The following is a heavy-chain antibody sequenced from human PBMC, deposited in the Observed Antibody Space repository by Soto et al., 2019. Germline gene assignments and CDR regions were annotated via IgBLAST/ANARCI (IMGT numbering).Heavy chain of an antibody. D-gene: IGHD2-8*01. V-gene: IGHV1-2*04. CDR2: INPKSGGT. CDR1: GYSFTDYD. Sequence: ASVKVSCKASGYSFTDYDIHWVRQAPGQGLEWLGRINPKSGGTSTAQKFQGWVTMTRDRSISTVYMELTRLRSDDTAVYFCARGHSTDCSNGVCSFFYNHEMDVWGQGTTVTVSS. CDR3: ARGHSTDCSNGVCSFFYNHEMDV. J-gene: IGHJ6*02.